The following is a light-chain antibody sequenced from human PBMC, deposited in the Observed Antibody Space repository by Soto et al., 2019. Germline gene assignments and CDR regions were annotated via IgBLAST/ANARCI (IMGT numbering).Light chain of an antibody. J-gene: IGKJ5*01. V-gene: IGKV3-20*01. CDR3: QQYGNSPFT. CDR1: QSISSTS. CDR2: GAS. Sequence: PGERATLYCRASQSISSTSLAWYQQKPGQAPRLLIYGASTRATGIPDRFSGSESGTDFTLTISRLEPEDFVVYYCQQYGNSPFTFGQGTRLEIK.